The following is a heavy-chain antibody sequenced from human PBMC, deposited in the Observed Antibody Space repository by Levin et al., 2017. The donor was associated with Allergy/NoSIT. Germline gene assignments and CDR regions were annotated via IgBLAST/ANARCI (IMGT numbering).Heavy chain of an antibody. Sequence: LSLTCAASGFTFSSYAMTWVRQAPGKGLEWVSAISGSGGSTYYADSVKGRFTVSRDNSKNTLFLQMNSLRAEDTAVYYCAKDRDYGGSSGVFDYWGQGTLVTVSS. V-gene: IGHV3-23*01. CDR1: GFTFSSYA. CDR2: ISGSGGST. J-gene: IGHJ4*02. D-gene: IGHD4-23*01. CDR3: AKDRDYGGSSGVFDY.